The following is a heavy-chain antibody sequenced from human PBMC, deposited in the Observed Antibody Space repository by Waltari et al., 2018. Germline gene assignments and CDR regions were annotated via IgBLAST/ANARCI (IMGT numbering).Heavy chain of an antibody. CDR2: MSYYVAT. CDR1: GGSITSNRHY. V-gene: IGHV4-39*02. D-gene: IGHD5-12*01. J-gene: IGHJ3*01. CDR3: ATYIGASIGTAAFDV. Sequence: QLQLQESGPGLGKPSETLSLTCIVSGGSITSNRHYWAWIRQPPGQGLEWIGTMSYYVATYSSPSLKGRVTVSRDTSKNHLSLTLGSVTAADTAVYYCATYIGASIGTAAFDVWGQGTMVTVSS.